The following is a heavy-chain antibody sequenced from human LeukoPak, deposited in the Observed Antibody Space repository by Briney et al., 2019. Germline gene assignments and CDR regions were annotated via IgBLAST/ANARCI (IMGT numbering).Heavy chain of an antibody. CDR1: GGTFSSYA. D-gene: IGHD1-26*01. V-gene: IGHV1-69*06. Sequence: SVKVSCKASGGTFSSYAISWVRQAPGQGLEGMGGIIPIFGTANYAQKFQGRVTITADKSTSTAYMELSSLRSEDTAVYYCARGKWDYYYYYMDVWGKGTTVTVSS. CDR3: ARGKWDYYYYYMDV. J-gene: IGHJ6*03. CDR2: IIPIFGTA.